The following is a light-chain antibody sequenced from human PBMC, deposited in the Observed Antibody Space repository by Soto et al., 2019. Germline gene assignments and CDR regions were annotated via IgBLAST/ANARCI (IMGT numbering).Light chain of an antibody. CDR3: GSWDSSLSADV. J-gene: IGLJ2*01. Sequence: QSVLTQPPSVSAAPGQTVTISCSGSSSNIGNNYVSWYQHLPGTAPKVLIYDNNKRPSGIPDRFSGSKSGTSATLGITGLQTGDEADYYCGSWDSSLSADVFGGGTKLTVL. CDR1: SSNIGNNY. CDR2: DNN. V-gene: IGLV1-51*01.